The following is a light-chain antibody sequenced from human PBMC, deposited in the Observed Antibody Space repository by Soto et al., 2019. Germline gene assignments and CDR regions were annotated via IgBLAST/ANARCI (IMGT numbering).Light chain of an antibody. J-gene: IGKJ1*01. CDR2: AAS. V-gene: IGKV1-39*01. Sequence: DIQLTQSPSFLSASVGDRVIITCRASQSISNHLNWYQQKPGKAPKLLIFAASSLQSGVPSRFSGSGSGTDFTLTISSLQPEDFATYYCQQSYSTPQTWTFGQGTKVDIK. CDR3: QQSYSTPQTWT. CDR1: QSISNH.